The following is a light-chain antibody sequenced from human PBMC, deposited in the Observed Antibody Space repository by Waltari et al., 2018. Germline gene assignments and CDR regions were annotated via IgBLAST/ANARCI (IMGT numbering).Light chain of an antibody. V-gene: IGKV3D-15*01. CDR2: DAS. CDR3: QQYTNWPLT. Sequence: EIVLTQSPATLSVSPGERATLSCWASQSIRSTLAWYQQKPGQAPRLLIYDASTRPTGIPVRFSGSGSGTYFTLTISSLQSEDFAVYYCQQYTNWPLTFGGGTKVEI. J-gene: IGKJ4*01. CDR1: QSIRST.